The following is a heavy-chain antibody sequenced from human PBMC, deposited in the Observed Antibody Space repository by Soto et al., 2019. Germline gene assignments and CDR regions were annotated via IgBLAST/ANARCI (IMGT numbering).Heavy chain of an antibody. CDR2: VNQDGTKK. D-gene: IGHD2-8*01. J-gene: IGHJ5*02. CDR1: GFTFTDYW. Sequence: GGSLRLSCAASGFTFTDYWMDWVRQTPGKGLEWVANVNQDGTKKNYVGSVKGRFTISRDNAKNALYLQMSSLTAEDSALYYCSRSLNAWGQGT. V-gene: IGHV3-7*01. CDR3: SRSLNA.